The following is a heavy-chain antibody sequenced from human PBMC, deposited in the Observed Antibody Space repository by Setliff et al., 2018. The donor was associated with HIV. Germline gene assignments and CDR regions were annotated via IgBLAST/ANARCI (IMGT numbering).Heavy chain of an antibody. D-gene: IGHD6-13*01. J-gene: IGHJ6*03. CDR2: ISGSGGST. CDR1: GFTFSSYR. V-gene: IGHV3-23*01. CDR3: VEEAYSNTWNYYYYYIDV. Sequence: PGGSLRLSCAASGFTFSSYRMHWVRQAPGKGLEWVSAISGSGGSTYYADSVKGRFTISRDNSKSTLYLQMNRLRAEDTAVYYCVEEAYSNTWNYYYYYIDVWGKGTTVTVSS.